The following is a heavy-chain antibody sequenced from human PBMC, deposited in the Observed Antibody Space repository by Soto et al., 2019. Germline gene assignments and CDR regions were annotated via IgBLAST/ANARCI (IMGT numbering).Heavy chain of an antibody. J-gene: IGHJ3*02. Sequence: GGSLILSCAASGFTFSSYAMSWVRQAPGKGLEWVSAISGSGGSAYYADSVKGRFTISRDNSKNTLYLQMNSLRAEDTAVYYCARSQGRVRPADEAFDIWGQGTMVT. D-gene: IGHD6-25*01. CDR3: ARSQGRVRPADEAFDI. V-gene: IGHV3-23*01. CDR1: GFTFSSYA. CDR2: ISGSGGSA.